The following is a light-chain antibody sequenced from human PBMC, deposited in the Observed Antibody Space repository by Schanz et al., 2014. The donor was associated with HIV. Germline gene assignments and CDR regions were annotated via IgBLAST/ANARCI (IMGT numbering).Light chain of an antibody. Sequence: EIVLTQSPGTLSLSPGERATLSCRASQSVSSSYLAWFQQKPGQAPRLLIYGASSRATGIPDRFSGSGSGTDFTLTISRLEPEDFAVYYCLQYGSSPRTFGLGTKVEI. J-gene: IGKJ1*01. V-gene: IGKV3-20*01. CDR3: LQYGSSPRT. CDR2: GAS. CDR1: QSVSSSY.